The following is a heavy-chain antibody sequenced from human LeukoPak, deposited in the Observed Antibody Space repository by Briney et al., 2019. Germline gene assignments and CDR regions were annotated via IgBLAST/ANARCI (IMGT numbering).Heavy chain of an antibody. V-gene: IGHV4-30-4*01. CDR2: IYSSGST. Sequence: SQTLTLTCTVSGDSISSGFNYWSWIRQPPGSGLEWIGYIYSSGSTYYNPSLKSRVTISVDSSKNQFSLELSSVTAADTAVYYCARDNGYGVSAYWGQGTLVTVSS. CDR3: ARDNGYGVSAY. CDR1: GDSISSGFNY. J-gene: IGHJ4*02. D-gene: IGHD4-17*01.